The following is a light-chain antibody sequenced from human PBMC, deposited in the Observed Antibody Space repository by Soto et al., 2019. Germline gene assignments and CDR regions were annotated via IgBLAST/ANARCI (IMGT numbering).Light chain of an antibody. J-gene: IGLJ2*01. Sequence: QSVLTQPPSASGSPGQSVTISCTGTSSDVGYYNYVSWYQQHPGKAPKLMISEVSKRPSGVPDRFSGSKSGNTASLTVSGFQAEDEGDYYCSSYAGSNNLVFGGGTKLTVL. CDR1: SSDVGYYNY. V-gene: IGLV2-8*01. CDR3: SSYAGSNNLV. CDR2: EVS.